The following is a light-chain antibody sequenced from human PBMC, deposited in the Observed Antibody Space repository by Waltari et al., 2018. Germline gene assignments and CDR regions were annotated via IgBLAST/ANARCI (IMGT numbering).Light chain of an antibody. CDR3: QQYYSVTFT. J-gene: IGKJ3*01. CDR1: QSVLFSSNNKNY. Sequence: DIVMTQSPDSLAVSLGERATINCKSSQSVLFSSNNKNYLAWYQQKPGQPPQLLIYWASTRESGVPDRFAGSGSGTDFTLTISTLQAEDVAVYYCQQYYSVTFTFGPGTKVDIK. V-gene: IGKV4-1*01. CDR2: WAS.